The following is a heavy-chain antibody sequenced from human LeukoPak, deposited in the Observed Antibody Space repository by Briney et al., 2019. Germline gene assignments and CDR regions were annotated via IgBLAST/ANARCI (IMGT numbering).Heavy chain of an antibody. CDR2: IIPMFGTA. CDR1: GGTFSSYA. Sequence: SVKVSCKASGGTFSSYAISWVRQAPGQGVEWMGRIIPMFGTANYAQKFQGRVTITTDESTRTAYMELSSMRSEATAVYYCARVKFFGTVTTGPEIITEGWFDYWGQGTLVTVSS. CDR3: ARVKFFGTVTTGPEIITEGWFDY. J-gene: IGHJ4*02. V-gene: IGHV1-69*05. D-gene: IGHD4-17*01.